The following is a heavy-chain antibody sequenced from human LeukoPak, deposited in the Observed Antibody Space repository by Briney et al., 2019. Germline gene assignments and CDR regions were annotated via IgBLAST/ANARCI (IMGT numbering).Heavy chain of an antibody. CDR3: ARDWGYYDSSGYYYPYYFDY. CDR2: INRGSSYI. Sequence: GGPLRHPRAVSGLTFRSYSKHWARQAPGKGLEWVPYINRGSSYIYYADSVKGRFTISRDNAKMSLYLQMNSLRAEDTAVYYCARDWGYYDSSGYYYPYYFDYWGQGTLVTVSS. D-gene: IGHD3-22*01. V-gene: IGHV3-21*01. CDR1: GLTFRSYS. J-gene: IGHJ4*02.